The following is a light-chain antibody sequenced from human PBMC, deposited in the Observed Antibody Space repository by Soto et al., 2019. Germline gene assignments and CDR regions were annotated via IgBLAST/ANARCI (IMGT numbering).Light chain of an antibody. V-gene: IGLV2-14*03. Sequence: QSALTQPASGSGSPEQWITLYCTGTSSDVGGSNYVSWYQQHPGKATKLIIFDVSHRSSGFSNRFSGSKSGNTASLTISGLQAEDEADYYCSSYTSSSTYVFGTGTKLTVL. CDR3: SSYTSSSTYV. CDR2: DVS. CDR1: SSDVGGSNY. J-gene: IGLJ1*01.